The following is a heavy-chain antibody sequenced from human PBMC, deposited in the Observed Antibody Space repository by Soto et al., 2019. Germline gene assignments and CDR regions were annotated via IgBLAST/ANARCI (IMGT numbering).Heavy chain of an antibody. CDR1: GFTFSNYA. V-gene: IGHV3-23*01. CDR3: AKRPASIITFDY. CDR2: ISGNGGGT. D-gene: IGHD2-2*01. J-gene: IGHJ4*02. Sequence: GGSLRLSCAASGFTFSNYAMSWVRQAPGKGLEWVSTISGNGGGTYYADSVKGRFTISRDNSKNMLFLQINSLRDDDSAVYYCAKRPASIITFDYWGQGTPVTVSS.